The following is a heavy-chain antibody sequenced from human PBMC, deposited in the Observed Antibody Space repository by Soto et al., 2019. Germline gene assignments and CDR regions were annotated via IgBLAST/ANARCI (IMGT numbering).Heavy chain of an antibody. CDR2: INPNSGGT. Sequence: ASVKVSCKASGYTFTGYYMHWVRQAPGQGLEWMGWINPNSGGTNYAQKFQGRVTMTRNTSISTAYMELSSLRSEDTAVYYCSTAAYDAFDIWGQGTMVTVSS. CDR3: STAAYDAFDI. J-gene: IGHJ3*02. V-gene: IGHV1-2*02. D-gene: IGHD2-15*01. CDR1: GYTFTGYY.